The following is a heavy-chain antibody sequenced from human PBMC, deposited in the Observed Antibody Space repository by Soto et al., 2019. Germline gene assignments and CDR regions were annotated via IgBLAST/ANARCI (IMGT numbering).Heavy chain of an antibody. CDR1: GFTFSSYA. D-gene: IGHD6-19*01. CDR3: AKVRSGWYSTDY. CDR2: ISGSGGST. V-gene: IGHV3-23*01. Sequence: EVQLLESGGGLVQPGGSLRLSCAASGFTFSSYAMSWVRQAPGKGLEWVSGISGSGGSTYYADSVKGRFTISRDNSKNTLYLQMNSLRAEDTAVYYCAKVRSGWYSTDYWGQGTLVTVSS. J-gene: IGHJ4*02.